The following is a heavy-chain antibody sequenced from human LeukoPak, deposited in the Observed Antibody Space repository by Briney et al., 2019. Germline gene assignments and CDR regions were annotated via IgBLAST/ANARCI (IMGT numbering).Heavy chain of an antibody. CDR3: ARHGRFLEWLPYGPYGMDV. D-gene: IGHD3-3*01. Sequence: SETLSLTCTVSGGSISSYYWSWIRQPPGKGLEWIGYIYYSGSTNYNPSLKSRVTISVDTSKNQFSLKLSSVTAADTAVYYCARHGRFLEWLPYGPYGMDVWGQGTTVTVSS. J-gene: IGHJ6*02. V-gene: IGHV4-59*08. CDR1: GGSISSYY. CDR2: IYYSGST.